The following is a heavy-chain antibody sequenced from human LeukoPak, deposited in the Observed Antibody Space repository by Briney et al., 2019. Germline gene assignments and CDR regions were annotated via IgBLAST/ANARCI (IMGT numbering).Heavy chain of an antibody. V-gene: IGHV4-30-4*08. CDR3: ARCPSPGWFGP. Sequence: PSETLSLTCTVSGGSISSDDYYWSWIRQPPGKGLEWIGFIYYSGSTYYKPSLKSRVTISMDTSKNQFSLRLSSVTAADTAVYYCARCPSPGWFGPWGQGTLVTVSS. CDR2: IYYSGST. J-gene: IGHJ5*02. CDR1: GGSISSDDYY.